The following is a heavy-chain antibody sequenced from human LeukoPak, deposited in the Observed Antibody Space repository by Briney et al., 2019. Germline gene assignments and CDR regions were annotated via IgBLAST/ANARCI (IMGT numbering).Heavy chain of an antibody. J-gene: IGHJ6*03. Sequence: GGSLRLSCAASGFIFSSFGMHWVRQAPGKGLEWVAFIQDDESNNFYADCVKGRFTISRDNSKNTLFLQMNSLRPEDTALYYCAKQMVERPHYYYMDVWGKGTTVTVSS. CDR1: GFIFSSFG. CDR2: IQDDESNN. V-gene: IGHV3-30*02. D-gene: IGHD2-15*01. CDR3: AKQMVERPHYYYMDV.